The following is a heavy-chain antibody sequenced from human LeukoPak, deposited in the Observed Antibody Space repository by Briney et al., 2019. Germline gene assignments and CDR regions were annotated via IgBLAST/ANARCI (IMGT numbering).Heavy chain of an antibody. V-gene: IGHV3-30*02. CDR3: AKDHAAMVTRHYYYYMDV. Sequence: HPGGSLRLSCAASGFTFSSYWMSWVRQAPGKGLEWVAVIRDGGSNKYYADSVKGRFTISRDNSKNTLYLQMNSLRAEDTAVYYCAKDHAAMVTRHYYYYMDVWGKGTTVTVSS. CDR1: GFTFSSYW. J-gene: IGHJ6*03. D-gene: IGHD5-18*01. CDR2: IRDGGSNK.